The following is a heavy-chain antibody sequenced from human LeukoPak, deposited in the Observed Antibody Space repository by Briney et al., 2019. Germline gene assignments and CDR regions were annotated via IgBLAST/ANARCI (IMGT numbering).Heavy chain of an antibody. CDR1: GYTFSDHY. V-gene: IGHV1-8*02. Sequence: ASVKVSCKTSGYTFSDHYIHWIRQAPGQGLEWMGWMNPNSGNTGYAQKFQGRVTMTRNTSISTAYMELSSLRSEDTAVYYCARAYTAVILDYWGQGTLVTVSS. D-gene: IGHD5-18*01. CDR3: ARAYTAVILDY. J-gene: IGHJ4*02. CDR2: MNPNSGNT.